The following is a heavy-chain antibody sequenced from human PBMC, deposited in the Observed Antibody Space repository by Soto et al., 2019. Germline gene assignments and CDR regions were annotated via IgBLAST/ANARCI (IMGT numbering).Heavy chain of an antibody. CDR3: ARPDNYFFYTDV. Sequence: SETLSLTCNVSGGSISSHYWSWIRQPPGKGLEWIGYIYYTGSTNYNPSLKSRVSISVDTSNNQFSLRLRSVTAADTAVYYCARPDNYFFYTDVWGKGTTVTVSS. CDR1: GGSISSHY. V-gene: IGHV4-59*08. J-gene: IGHJ6*03. CDR2: IYYTGST.